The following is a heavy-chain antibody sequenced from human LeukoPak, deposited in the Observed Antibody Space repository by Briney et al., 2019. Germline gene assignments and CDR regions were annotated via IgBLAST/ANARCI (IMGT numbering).Heavy chain of an antibody. D-gene: IGHD3-3*01. CDR3: ARGRYYDSWSGYYERFDY. CDR1: GGSFSGYY. Sequence: PSETLSLTCAVYGGSFSGYYWSWIRQPPGKGLEWIGEINHSGSTNYNPSLKSRVTISVDTSKNQFSLKLSSVTAADTAVYYCARGRYYDSWSGYYERFDYWGQGTLVTVSS. V-gene: IGHV4-34*01. CDR2: INHSGST. J-gene: IGHJ4*02.